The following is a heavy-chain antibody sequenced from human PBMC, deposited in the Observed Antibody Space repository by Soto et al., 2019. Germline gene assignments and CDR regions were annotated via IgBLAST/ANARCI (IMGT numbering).Heavy chain of an antibody. V-gene: IGHV3-53*01. Sequence: GGSLRLSCAISGFSVSSNYLSWVRQAPGKGLEWVSVHYSGGSTYYADSVQGRFTISRDKSNNTLYLQMRRVRAEDTAVYFCARHRHPRGTVGATSPLDPWGQGTQVTV. J-gene: IGHJ5*02. CDR3: ARHRHPRGTVGATSPLDP. CDR2: HYSGGST. CDR1: GFSVSSNY. D-gene: IGHD1-26*01.